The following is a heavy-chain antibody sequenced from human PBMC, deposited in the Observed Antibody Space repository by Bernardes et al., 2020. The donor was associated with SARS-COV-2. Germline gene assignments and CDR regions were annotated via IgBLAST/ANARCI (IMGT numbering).Heavy chain of an antibody. D-gene: IGHD4-17*01. CDR2: INSDGSST. Sequence: GGSLRLSCAASGFTFSSYWMHWVRQAPGKGLVLVSRINSDGSSTSYADSVKGRFTISRDNAKNTLYLQMNSLRAEDTAVYYCARDLLVHDYGGNGGFEYWGQGTLVTVSS. CDR3: ARDLLVHDYGGNGGFEY. J-gene: IGHJ4*02. V-gene: IGHV3-74*01. CDR1: GFTFSSYW.